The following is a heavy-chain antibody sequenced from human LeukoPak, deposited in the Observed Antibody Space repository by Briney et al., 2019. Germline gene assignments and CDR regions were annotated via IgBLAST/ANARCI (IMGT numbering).Heavy chain of an antibody. J-gene: IGHJ3*02. Sequence: GTSLRLSCVASGFTFSTYAIHWVRQAPGKGLECVAVVSKDGNTKYYADSVKGRFTISRDNSKNTVYLQMNSLRTEDTSVYYCARGIQPPKYYGSGSDTFDIWGQGTMVTVSS. D-gene: IGHD3-10*01. CDR3: ARGIQPPKYYGSGSDTFDI. CDR2: VSKDGNTK. CDR1: GFTFSTYA. V-gene: IGHV3-30*04.